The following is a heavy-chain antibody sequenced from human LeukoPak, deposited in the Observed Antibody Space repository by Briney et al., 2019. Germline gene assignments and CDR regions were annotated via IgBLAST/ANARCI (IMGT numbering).Heavy chain of an antibody. V-gene: IGHV3-21*01. CDR3: ARVNWNPSYFDY. Sequence: GRSLRLSCAASGFTFSSYAMHWVRQAPGKGLEWVSSISSSSSYIYYADSVKGRFTISRDNAKNSLYLQMNSLRAEDTAVYYCARVNWNPSYFDYWGQGTLVTVSS. CDR2: ISSSSSYI. D-gene: IGHD1-20*01. CDR1: GFTFSSYA. J-gene: IGHJ4*02.